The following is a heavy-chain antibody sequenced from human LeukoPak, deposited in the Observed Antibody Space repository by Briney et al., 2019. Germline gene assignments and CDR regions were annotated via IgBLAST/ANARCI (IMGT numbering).Heavy chain of an antibody. Sequence: GGSLRLSCAASGFTFSSYIMNWVRQAPGKGLVWVSHINSVGSSTSYADSVKGRFTISRDNAKNTLYLQMNSLRAEDTAVYYCVRLDGDYAFDIWGQGTMVTVSS. CDR1: GFTFSSYI. CDR3: VRLDGDYAFDI. J-gene: IGHJ3*02. CDR2: INSVGSST. D-gene: IGHD4-17*01. V-gene: IGHV3-74*01.